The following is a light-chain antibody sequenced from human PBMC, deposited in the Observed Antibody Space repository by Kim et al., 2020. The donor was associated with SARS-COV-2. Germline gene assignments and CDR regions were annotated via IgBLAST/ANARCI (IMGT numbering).Light chain of an antibody. J-gene: IGKJ2*01. CDR3: QQYGSSPYT. CDR2: GAT. V-gene: IGKV3-20*01. Sequence: EIVLTQSPGTLSLSPGERATLSCRASQSVSSSYLAWNQQKPGQAPRLLIYGATSRATGIPDRFGGSGSGTDFTLTISRLEPEDFAVYYCQQYGSSPYTFGQGTKLEI. CDR1: QSVSSSY.